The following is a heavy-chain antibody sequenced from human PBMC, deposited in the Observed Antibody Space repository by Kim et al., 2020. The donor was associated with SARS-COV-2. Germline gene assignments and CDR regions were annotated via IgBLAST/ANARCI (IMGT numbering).Heavy chain of an antibody. D-gene: IGHD3-10*01. CDR3: ARDGSYYGSGSSGGMDV. V-gene: IGHV3-33*01. CDR2: IWYDGSNK. CDR1: GFTFSSYG. Sequence: GGSLRLSCAASGFTFSSYGMHWVRQAPGKGLEWVAVIWYDGSNKYYADSVKGRFTISRDNSKNTLYLQMNSLRAEDTAVYYCARDGSYYGSGSSGGMDVWGQGTTVTVSS. J-gene: IGHJ6*02.